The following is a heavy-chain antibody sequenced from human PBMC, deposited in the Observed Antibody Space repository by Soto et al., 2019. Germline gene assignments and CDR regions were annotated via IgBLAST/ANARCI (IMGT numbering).Heavy chain of an antibody. D-gene: IGHD3-10*01. CDR2: IYYSGST. Sequence: TLPLTCTVSGGSTSSGDYYWGLIRQPPREGPERIGYIYYSGSTYYDPSLNSRVTISVDTSKNQFSLKLSSVTAADTAVYYCAREWRLWFGEFMLNWFDPWGQRTLVTVSS. CDR3: AREWRLWFGEFMLNWFDP. J-gene: IGHJ5*02. CDR1: GGSTSSGDYY. V-gene: IGHV4-30-4*01.